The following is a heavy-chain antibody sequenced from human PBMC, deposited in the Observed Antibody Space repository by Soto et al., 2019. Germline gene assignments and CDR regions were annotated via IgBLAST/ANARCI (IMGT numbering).Heavy chain of an antibody. CDR2: ISYDGSNK. V-gene: IGHV3-30*18. D-gene: IGHD6-13*01. Sequence: GGSLRLSCAASGFTFSSYGMHWVRQAPGKGLEWVAVISYDGSNKYYADSVKGRFTISRDNSKNTLYLQMNSLRAEDTAVYYCAKPAAPSAAAEPFDYWGQGTLVTVSS. J-gene: IGHJ4*02. CDR3: AKPAAPSAAAEPFDY. CDR1: GFTFSSYG.